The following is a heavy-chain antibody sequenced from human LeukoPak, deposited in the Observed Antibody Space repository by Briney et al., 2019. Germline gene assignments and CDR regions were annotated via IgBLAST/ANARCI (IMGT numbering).Heavy chain of an antibody. CDR1: GFTFDDYA. D-gene: IGHD4-17*01. CDR3: AKDEGWLATVTGGAFDI. CDR2: ISWNSGSI. V-gene: IGHV3-9*01. Sequence: GGSLRLSCAASGFTFDDYAMHWVRQAPGKGLEWVSGISWNSGSIGYADSVKGRFTISRDNAKNSLYLQMNSLRAEDTALYYCAKDEGWLATVTGGAFDIWGQGTMVTVSS. J-gene: IGHJ3*02.